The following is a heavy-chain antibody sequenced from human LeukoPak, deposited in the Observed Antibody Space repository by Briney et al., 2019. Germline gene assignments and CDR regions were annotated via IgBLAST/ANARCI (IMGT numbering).Heavy chain of an antibody. Sequence: PSETLSLTCSVSGGLISSSGNFYWGWIRQVPGKGLEWIGSVYYTGYSYDNPSLKSRVTVSVDTSKNQFSLKLNSVTAADTAIYYCARQGAITARRTHYYAMDVWGPRTTVTVSS. V-gene: IGHV4-39*01. CDR1: GGLISSSGNFY. D-gene: IGHD1-20*01. CDR3: ARQGAITARRTHYYAMDV. J-gene: IGHJ6*02. CDR2: VYYTGYS.